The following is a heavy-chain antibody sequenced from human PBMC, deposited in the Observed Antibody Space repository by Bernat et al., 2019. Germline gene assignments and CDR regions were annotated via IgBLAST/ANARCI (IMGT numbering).Heavy chain of an antibody. V-gene: IGHV1-46*01. J-gene: IGHJ5*02. CDR1: GYTFTSYY. D-gene: IGHD2-21*02. CDR3: ARSGDYLPRTNWFDP. Sequence: QVQLVQSGAEVKKPGASVKVSCKASGYTFTSYYMHWVRQAPGQGLEWMGIINPSGGSTSYAQKFQGRVTMTRDTSTSTAYMELSRLRSDDTAVYYCARSGDYLPRTNWFDPGAREPWSPSPQ. CDR2: INPSGGST.